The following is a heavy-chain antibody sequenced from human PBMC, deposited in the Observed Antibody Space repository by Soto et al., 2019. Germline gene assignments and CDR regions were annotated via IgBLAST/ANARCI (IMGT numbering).Heavy chain of an antibody. V-gene: IGHV3-23*01. D-gene: IGHD3-16*01. CDR2: IGDTGDAT. Sequence: EVQLLESGGNLIQPGGSLRLSCAASGFTFSTYAMTWVRQAPGKGLEWVSDIGDTGDATYYADSVKGRFTISRDDSKNTLHLQLESLRAEDTANYYWVKGGWGMIYDYWGQGTQVIVSS. CDR1: GFTFSTYA. CDR3: VKGGWGMIYDY. J-gene: IGHJ4*02.